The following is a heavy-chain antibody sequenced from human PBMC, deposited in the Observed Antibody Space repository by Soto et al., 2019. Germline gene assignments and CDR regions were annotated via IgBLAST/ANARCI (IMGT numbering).Heavy chain of an antibody. J-gene: IGHJ4*02. CDR3: KRHEGGAAADRPLDY. D-gene: IGHD6-13*01. CDR2: IYHSGRT. Sequence: SETLSLTCAVSGGSISSGGFSWSWIRQPPGKGLEWIGYIYHSGRTYYNPSLKSRVTMSVDRYTNQFSLKMNAVTAADTAVYYCKRHEGGAAADRPLDYWGQGTLVTVTS. V-gene: IGHV4-30-2*01. CDR1: GGSISSGGFS.